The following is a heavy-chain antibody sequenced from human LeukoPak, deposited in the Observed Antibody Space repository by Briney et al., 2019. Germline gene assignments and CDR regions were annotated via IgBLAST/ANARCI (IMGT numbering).Heavy chain of an antibody. Sequence: GASVKVSCKASGYTFTGYYMHWVGQAPGQGLEWMGWINPNSGGTNYAQKFQGRVTMTRDTSISTAYMELSRLRSDDTAVYYCARDPSSSIFGVVPRFDYWGQGTLVTVSS. J-gene: IGHJ4*02. D-gene: IGHD3-3*01. CDR1: GYTFTGYY. CDR2: INPNSGGT. V-gene: IGHV1-2*02. CDR3: ARDPSSSIFGVVPRFDY.